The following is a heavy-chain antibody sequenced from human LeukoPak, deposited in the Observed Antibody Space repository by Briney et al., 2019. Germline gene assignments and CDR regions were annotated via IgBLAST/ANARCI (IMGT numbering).Heavy chain of an antibody. V-gene: IGHV1-69*01. J-gene: IGHJ4*02. D-gene: IGHD5-12*01. CDR2: IIPIFGTA. Sequence: XWVRXAPXXXXEXXGGIIPIFGTANYAQKFQGRVTITADESTSTAYMELSSLRSEDTAVYYCARGRMVARYYFDYWGQGTLVTVSS. CDR3: ARGRMVARYYFDY.